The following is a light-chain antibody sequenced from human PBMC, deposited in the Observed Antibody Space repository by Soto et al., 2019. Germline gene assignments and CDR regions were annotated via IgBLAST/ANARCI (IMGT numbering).Light chain of an antibody. CDR3: QQYGSSSS. V-gene: IGKV3-20*01. CDR1: QSVSSSY. Sequence: EIALTPSTGTLSLSQGERATLSCRASQSVSSSYLAWYQQKPGQAPRLLIYGASSRATGIPDRFSGSGSGTDFTLTISRLEPEDFAVYYCQQYGSSSSFGGGTKVDIK. CDR2: GAS. J-gene: IGKJ4*01.